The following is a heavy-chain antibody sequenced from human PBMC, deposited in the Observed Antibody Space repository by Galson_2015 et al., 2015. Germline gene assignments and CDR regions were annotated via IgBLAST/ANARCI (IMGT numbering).Heavy chain of an antibody. V-gene: IGHV5-51*01. D-gene: IGHD3-3*01. CDR1: GYDFTNYW. CDR3: ARRMSGYYRYYFDY. CDR2: SYPGDSDT. Sequence: QSGAEVTKPGESLKISCKGSGYDFTNYWIGWVRQMPGKGLEWMGISYPGDSDTKYSPSFQGQVTISADKSTSTAYLQWSSLKASDTAMYYCARRMSGYYRYYFDYWGQGTLVTVSP. J-gene: IGHJ4*02.